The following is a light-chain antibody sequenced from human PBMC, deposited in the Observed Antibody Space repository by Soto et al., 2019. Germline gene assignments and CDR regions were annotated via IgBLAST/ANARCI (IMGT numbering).Light chain of an antibody. CDR1: QTVLYSSNNKNY. CDR2: WAS. V-gene: IGKV4-1*01. Sequence: DFVMTQSPDSLAVSLGERATINCKSSQTVLYSSNNKNYLAWYQQKPGQPPRLLFYWASTRESGVPDRFSGSGSGTDFTLTISSLQAEDVAVYYCQEYYSTLRTFGQGTK. CDR3: QEYYSTLRT. J-gene: IGKJ1*01.